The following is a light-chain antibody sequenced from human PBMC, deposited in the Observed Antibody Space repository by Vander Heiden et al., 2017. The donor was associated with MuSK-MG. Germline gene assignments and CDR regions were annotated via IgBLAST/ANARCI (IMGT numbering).Light chain of an antibody. V-gene: IGLV2-14*03. CDR2: DVS. CDR1: SRDNADFIL. Sequence: QPALTQPASVSGSPGQSNTISCTGTSRDNADFILVSWYQQHPGKSPKLVIFDVSYRPSEISSRFSGSRSGNTAFLTIAGLQAEDDANYYCSSYTKSLSYVFGPGTKVTVL. CDR3: SSYTKSLSYV. J-gene: IGLJ1*01.